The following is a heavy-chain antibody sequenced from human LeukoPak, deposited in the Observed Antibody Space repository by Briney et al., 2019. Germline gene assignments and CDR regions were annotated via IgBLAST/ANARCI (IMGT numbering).Heavy chain of an antibody. CDR1: GFTFSSYA. J-gene: IGHJ4*02. D-gene: IGHD3-22*01. Sequence: GGSLRLSCAASGFTFSSYAMGWVRQAPGKGLEWVSGISGSGGNTYYADSVKGRFTISRDDSKNTLYLQMNSLRAEDTAVYYCAKGYYSDSSGYFFDYWGQGTLVTVSS. CDR3: AKGYYSDSSGYFFDY. CDR2: ISGSGGNT. V-gene: IGHV3-23*01.